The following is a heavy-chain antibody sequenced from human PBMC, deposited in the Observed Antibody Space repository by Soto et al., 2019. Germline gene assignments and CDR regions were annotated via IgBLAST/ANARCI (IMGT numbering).Heavy chain of an antibody. J-gene: IGHJ5*02. D-gene: IGHD3-3*01. V-gene: IGHV4-38-2*01. CDR2: IYHSGST. CDR3: ARGGSITTFITSVFDP. CDR1: GYSISSGYY. Sequence: WETLSLTCAVSGYSISSGYYWGWIRQPPGKGLEWIGSIYHSGSTYYNPSLKSRVTISVDPSKNQFSLKLSSVTAADTAVYYCARGGSITTFITSVFDPWGQGTLVTVSS.